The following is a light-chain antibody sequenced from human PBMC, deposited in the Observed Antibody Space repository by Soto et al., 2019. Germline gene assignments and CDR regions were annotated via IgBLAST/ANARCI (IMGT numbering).Light chain of an antibody. Sequence: AIQMTQSQSSLSASVGDRVTITCRASQDIRTELGWYQQKPGKAPRLLIYGTFRLQSGVPSRFSGSGSGTDFTLTISSLQPDDFATYYCLQYFKYPRTFGQGTKVEVK. V-gene: IGKV1-6*01. J-gene: IGKJ1*01. CDR1: QDIRTE. CDR3: LQYFKYPRT. CDR2: GTF.